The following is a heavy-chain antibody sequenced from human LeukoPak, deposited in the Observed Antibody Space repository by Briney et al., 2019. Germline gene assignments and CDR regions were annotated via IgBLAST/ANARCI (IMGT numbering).Heavy chain of an antibody. CDR1: GFTFSDYY. V-gene: IGHV3-11*06. Sequence: PGGSLRLSCAASGFTFSDYYMSWIRQAPGKGLEWVSYISSSSSYTNYADSVKGRFTISRDNAKNSLYLQMNSLRAEDTAVYYCARSPRVITSGGVIVHAFDIWGQGTMVTVSS. CDR3: ARSPRVITSGGVIVHAFDI. J-gene: IGHJ3*02. D-gene: IGHD3-16*02. CDR2: ISSSSSYT.